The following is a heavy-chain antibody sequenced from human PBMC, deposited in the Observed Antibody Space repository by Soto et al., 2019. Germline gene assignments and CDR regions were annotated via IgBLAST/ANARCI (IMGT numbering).Heavy chain of an antibody. D-gene: IGHD3-10*01. J-gene: IGHJ5*01. CDR3: AHRDGVGEFDS. CDR2: IYWDDDK. V-gene: IGHV2-5*02. CDR1: GFSLTTSGMG. Sequence: QITLKESGPTLVKPTQTLTLTCTFSGFSLTTSGMGVGWIRQPPEKALEWLALIYWDDDKRYSPYLKSRLTFTKDTSRNQVVLTMTNMDPVDTATYFCAHRDGVGEFDSWGQGTLVTVSS.